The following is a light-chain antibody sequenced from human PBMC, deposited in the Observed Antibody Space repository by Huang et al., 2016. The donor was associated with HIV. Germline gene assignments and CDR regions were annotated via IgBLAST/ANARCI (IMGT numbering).Light chain of an antibody. Sequence: DIQMTQSPSSVSASVGDRVTITCRASQGIRSWLAWYQQKPGKAPRLLIYAASSLKSGVPSRFSGSGFGTDFTLTISSLQAEDFATYVCQDVTTLPFTFGPGTKVDI. V-gene: IGKV1-12*01. CDR3: QDVTTLPFT. J-gene: IGKJ3*01. CDR2: AAS. CDR1: QGIRSW.